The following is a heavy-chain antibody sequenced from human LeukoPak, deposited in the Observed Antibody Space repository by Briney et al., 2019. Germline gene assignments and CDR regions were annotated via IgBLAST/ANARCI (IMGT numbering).Heavy chain of an antibody. Sequence: GGSLRLSCAASGFTFTTYAMIGVRRAPGKGLEWVSGLSGSGDATYYADSVKGRFTISRDNSENTVYLQVKSLRADDAAVYYCARLSGTSGTTSRVLDYWGQGALVTVSS. J-gene: IGHJ4*02. D-gene: IGHD1-1*01. CDR3: ARLSGTSGTTSRVLDY. CDR1: GFTFTTYA. V-gene: IGHV3-23*01. CDR2: LSGSGDAT.